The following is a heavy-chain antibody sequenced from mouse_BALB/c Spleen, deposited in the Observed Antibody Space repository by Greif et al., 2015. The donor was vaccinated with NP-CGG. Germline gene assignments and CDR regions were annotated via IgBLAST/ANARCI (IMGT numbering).Heavy chain of an antibody. V-gene: IGHV5-6-5*01. CDR1: GFTFSSYA. D-gene: IGHD1-1*01. CDR2: ISSGGST. J-gene: IGHJ2*01. Sequence: EVKLVESGGGLVKPGGSLKLTCAASGFTFSSYAMSWVRQTPEKRLEWVASISSGGSTYYPDSVKGRFTISRDNARNIRYLQMSSLRSEDTAIYYCAREDYGRGYYFDDWGQGTTLTGSS. CDR3: AREDYGRGYYFDD.